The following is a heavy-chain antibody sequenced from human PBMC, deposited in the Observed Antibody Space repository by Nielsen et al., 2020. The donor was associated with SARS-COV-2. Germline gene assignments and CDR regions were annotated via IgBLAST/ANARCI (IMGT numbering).Heavy chain of an antibody. Sequence: GGSLRLSCTASGFTFGDYAMSWVRQAPGKGLEWVGFIRSKAYGGTTEYAASVKGRFTISRDDSKSIAYLQMNSLKTEDTAVYYCTQGADYDFWSGTPLDIWGQGTMVTVSS. CDR3: TQGADYDFWSGTPLDI. J-gene: IGHJ3*02. CDR2: IRSKAYGGTT. CDR1: GFTFGDYA. V-gene: IGHV3-49*04. D-gene: IGHD3-3*01.